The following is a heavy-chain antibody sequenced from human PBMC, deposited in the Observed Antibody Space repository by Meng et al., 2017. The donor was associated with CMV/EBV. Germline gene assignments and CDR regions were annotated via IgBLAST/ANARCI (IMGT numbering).Heavy chain of an antibody. J-gene: IGHJ5*02. CDR2: IIPIFGTA. CDR1: GGTFSSYA. Sequence: QVKLVQGGAEVKKPWSSVKVSCKASGGTFSSYATSWVRQAPGQGLEWMGGIIPIFGTANYAQKFQGRVTITADESTSTAYMELSSLRSEDTAVYYCARDYSGIAARPGFDPWGQGTLVTVSS. CDR3: ARDYSGIAARPGFDP. V-gene: IGHV1-69*12. D-gene: IGHD6-6*01.